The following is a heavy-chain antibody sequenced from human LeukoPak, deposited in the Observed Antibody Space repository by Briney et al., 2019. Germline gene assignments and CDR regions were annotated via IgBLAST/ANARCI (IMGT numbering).Heavy chain of an antibody. Sequence: GGSLRLFCAASGFTFSSYGMHWVRQAPGKGLEWVAFIRYDGSNKYYADSVKGRFTIYRDNSKNTLYLQMNSLRAEDTAVYYCAKNGDIVLMVYADYWGQGTLVTVSS. CDR2: IRYDGSNK. D-gene: IGHD2-8*01. CDR1: GFTFSSYG. J-gene: IGHJ4*02. V-gene: IGHV3-30*02. CDR3: AKNGDIVLMVYADY.